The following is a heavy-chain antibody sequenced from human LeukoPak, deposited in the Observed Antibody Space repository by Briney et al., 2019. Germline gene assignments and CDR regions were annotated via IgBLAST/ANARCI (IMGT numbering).Heavy chain of an antibody. CDR1: GGSISNSNYY. CDR3: ARHTDWADAFDI. V-gene: IGHV4-39*01. J-gene: IGHJ3*02. Sequence: KASETLSLTCTVSGGSISNSNYYWSWIRQPPGQGLEWIGSIFYSGSTYYNPSLESRVTISVDTSKKQFSLRLSSVTAADTAVYYCARHTDWADAFDIWGQGTMVTVST. CDR2: IFYSGST. D-gene: IGHD3-9*01.